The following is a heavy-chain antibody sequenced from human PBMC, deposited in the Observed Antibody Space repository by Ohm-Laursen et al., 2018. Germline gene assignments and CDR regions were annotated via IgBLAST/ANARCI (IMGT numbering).Heavy chain of an antibody. J-gene: IGHJ3*02. CDR1: GGSINSGSYY. CDR3: ARHCSGGSCYTALDI. V-gene: IGHV4-39*01. Sequence: TLSLTCTASGGSINSGSYYWGWIRQPPGKGLERVGSIYYSGNTYYNPSLKSRVTISVDTSKTQFSLRLSSVSAADTAVYYCARHCSGGSCYTALDIWGQGTMVTVSS. D-gene: IGHD2-15*01. CDR2: IYYSGNT.